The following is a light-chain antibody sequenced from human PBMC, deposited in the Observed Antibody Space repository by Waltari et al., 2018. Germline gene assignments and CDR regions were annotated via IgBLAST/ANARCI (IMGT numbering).Light chain of an antibody. CDR3: HQYYSTPFT. CDR2: WAS. Sequence: DIVMTQSPESLAVSLGERATLTSKSSQSVLYSSNNKNQLAWYQQKPGQPPKLLLYWASTRESGVPDRFSGSGSETDFTLTISSLQAEDVAVYYCHQYYSTPFTFGQGTKLEIK. V-gene: IGKV4-1*01. J-gene: IGKJ2*01. CDR1: QSVLYSSNNKNQ.